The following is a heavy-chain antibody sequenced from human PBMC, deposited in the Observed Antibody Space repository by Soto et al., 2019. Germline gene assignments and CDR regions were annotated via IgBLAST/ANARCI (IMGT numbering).Heavy chain of an antibody. CDR2: IIPMFGIA. V-gene: IGHV1-69*02. J-gene: IGHJ6*02. CDR1: GGTFNRYT. Sequence: QVQLVQSGAEVKKPGSSVKVSCKGSGGTFNRYTITWVRQAPGQGLEWMGRIIPMFGIASYAQNFQGRVTITADKSTSTAYMELSSLRSEDTAVYYCARDSGRSDVVAGAISAMDVWGQGTTVTVSS. D-gene: IGHD2-2*01. CDR3: ARDSGRSDVVAGAISAMDV.